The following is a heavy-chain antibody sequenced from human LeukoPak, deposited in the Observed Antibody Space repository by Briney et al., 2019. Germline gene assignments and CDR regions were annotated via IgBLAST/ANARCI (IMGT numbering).Heavy chain of an antibody. V-gene: IGHV3-23*01. J-gene: IGHJ4*02. CDR2: ISGGGGNT. Sequence: GGSLRLSCAASGFXFSNYAMSWVRQAPGKGLEWVSVISGGGGNTYYADSVKGRFTISRDNPKNTLYLQVNSLRAEDTAVYYCAKGVVGASSAAAASYFENWGQGTLVTVSS. CDR1: GFXFSNYA. CDR3: AKGVVGASSAAAASYFEN. D-gene: IGHD1-26*01.